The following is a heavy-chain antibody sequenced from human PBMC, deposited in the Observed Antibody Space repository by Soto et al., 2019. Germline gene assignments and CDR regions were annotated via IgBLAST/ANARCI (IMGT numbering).Heavy chain of an antibody. CDR1: GYTFTSYA. V-gene: IGHV7-4-1*01. CDR3: ARAKDTAMVYYYYDGMDV. J-gene: IGHJ6*02. Sequence: QVPLVQSGSELKKPGASVKVSCKASGYTFTSYAMNWVRQAPGQGLEWMGWINTNTGNPTYAQGFTGRFVFSLDTAVSTEYLQICSLKAEDTAVYYCARAKDTAMVYYYYDGMDVWCQGTTVTVSS. CDR2: INTNTGNP. D-gene: IGHD5-18*01.